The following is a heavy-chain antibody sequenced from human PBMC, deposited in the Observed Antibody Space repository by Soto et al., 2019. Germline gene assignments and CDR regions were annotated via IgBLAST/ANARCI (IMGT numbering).Heavy chain of an antibody. CDR3: ARTDPNNYDSSGYYYY. Sequence: SETLSLTCTVSGGSISSGGYYWSWIRQYPRKGLEWIGYIYYSGSTYYNPSLKRRVTISVDTSMNQFSLKLSSVTAADTAVYYCARTDPNNYDSSGYYYYWGQGTLVTVSS. D-gene: IGHD3-22*01. CDR2: IYYSGST. V-gene: IGHV4-31*03. CDR1: GGSISSGGYY. J-gene: IGHJ4*02.